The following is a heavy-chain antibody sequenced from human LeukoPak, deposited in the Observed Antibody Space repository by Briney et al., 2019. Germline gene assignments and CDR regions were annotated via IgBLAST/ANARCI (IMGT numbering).Heavy chain of an antibody. D-gene: IGHD2-21*01. V-gene: IGHV3-7*01. CDR1: GFTFSRHW. J-gene: IGHJ4*02. CDR2: IKEDGSVK. Sequence: GGSLRLSRAASGFTFSRHWMSWVRQAAGKGLEWVANIKEDGSVKYYVDSVKGRFTISRDNANNLLYLQMNSLRGEDTAVYYCVRDDWGPGDNWGQGTLVTVSS. CDR3: VRDDWGPGDN.